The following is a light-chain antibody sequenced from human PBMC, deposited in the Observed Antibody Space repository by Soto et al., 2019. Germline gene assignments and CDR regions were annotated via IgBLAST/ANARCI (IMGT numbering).Light chain of an antibody. J-gene: IGKJ1*01. V-gene: IGKV3-20*01. Sequence: EIVLTQSPGTLSLSPGERATLSCRASQSVSNNYLAWYQQKPGQAPRLLIYGASNRATGIPDRFSGSGSGTDFPLTISRLEPDDCAVYYCHQYGSAGTFGQGTKVEIK. CDR3: HQYGSAGT. CDR1: QSVSNNY. CDR2: GAS.